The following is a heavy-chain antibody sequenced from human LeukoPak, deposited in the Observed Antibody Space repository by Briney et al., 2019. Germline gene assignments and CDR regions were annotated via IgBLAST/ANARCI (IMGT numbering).Heavy chain of an antibody. CDR2: ISADNGNT. J-gene: IGHJ6*02. CDR1: GYTLSNHA. V-gene: IGHV1-18*04. Sequence: GASVKVSCKGSGYTLSNHAFSWVRQAPGQGLEWMGWISADNGNTNHAQKFQGRVSLTTDTSTSTAYMELRSLRSDDTAVYYCASGEVGDVYRAGGRYYYYYHAMDVWGQGTTVTVSS. CDR3: ASGEVGDVYRAGGRYYYYYHAMDV. D-gene: IGHD3-16*01.